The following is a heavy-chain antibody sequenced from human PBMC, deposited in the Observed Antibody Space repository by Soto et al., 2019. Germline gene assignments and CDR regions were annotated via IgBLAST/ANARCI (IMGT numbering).Heavy chain of an antibody. Sequence: GGSLRLSCAASGFTFSSYAMSWVRQAPGKGLEWVSATSGSGGSTYYADSVKGRFTISRDNSKNTLYLQMNSLRAEDTAVYYCAKDPRPGITMIWDGWFEPWGQGTLVTVSS. J-gene: IGHJ5*02. CDR3: AKDPRPGITMIWDGWFEP. CDR1: GFTFSSYA. V-gene: IGHV3-23*01. D-gene: IGHD3-22*01. CDR2: TSGSGGST.